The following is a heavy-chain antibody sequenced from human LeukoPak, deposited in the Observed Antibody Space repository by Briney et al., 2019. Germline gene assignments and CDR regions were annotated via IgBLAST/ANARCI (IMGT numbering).Heavy chain of an antibody. Sequence: GGSLRLSCPASEFSITNYSMGWVRQAPGKGLEWVSANNSSATTTYYAGSVRGRFTVSRDNSMNSLYLQMNSLRADDTAVYYCSKAPLGACAGAVCYYVVVWGKGTTVIVSS. V-gene: IGHV3-23*01. D-gene: IGHD2-8*02. CDR3: SKAPLGACAGAVCYYVVV. CDR2: NNSSATTT. J-gene: IGHJ6*03. CDR1: EFSITNYS.